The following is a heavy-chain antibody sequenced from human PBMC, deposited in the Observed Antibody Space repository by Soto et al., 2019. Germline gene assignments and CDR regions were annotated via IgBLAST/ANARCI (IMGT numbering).Heavy chain of an antibody. CDR1: GFTISNYA. Sequence: QVQLVESGGGVVQHGRSLRLSCAGSGFTISNYAMHWVRQAPGKGLEWVAVMLSDGTNRFSDSVKGRFTVSGDNSENTVYLQMNSLTGEDTAVYYCAKSGLRFLDYFDYWGQGTLVTVSS. J-gene: IGHJ4*02. D-gene: IGHD4-17*01. V-gene: IGHV3-30*18. CDR2: MLSDGTNR. CDR3: AKSGLRFLDYFDY.